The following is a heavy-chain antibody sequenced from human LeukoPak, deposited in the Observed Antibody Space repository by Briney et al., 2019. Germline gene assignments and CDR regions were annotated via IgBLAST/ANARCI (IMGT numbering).Heavy chain of an antibody. CDR1: GFIFSNYH. CDR2: ISGVTTST. D-gene: IGHD3-10*01. Sequence: GGSLRLSCAASGFIFSNYHMSWVRQAPGKGLEWVSRISGVTTSTYYADSVKGRFTISRDNSKNTLYLHLNSLRAEDTALYYCAKPIATIREDPFDSWGQGTLVTVSS. CDR3: AKPIATIREDPFDS. J-gene: IGHJ4*02. V-gene: IGHV3-23*01.